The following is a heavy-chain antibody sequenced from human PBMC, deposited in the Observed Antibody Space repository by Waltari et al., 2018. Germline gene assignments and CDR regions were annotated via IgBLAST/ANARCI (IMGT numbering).Heavy chain of an antibody. D-gene: IGHD2-15*01. CDR1: GFTFSSFD. J-gene: IGHJ4*02. CDR2: IWYDGSNE. Sequence: QVQLVESGGGVVQPGRSLRLSCAASGFTFSSFDMHWVRQAPGKGRGWLACIWYDGSNEYYADSVKGRFTISRDNSKNTVYLQMNSLRAEDTAMYYCARADCSGASCPFDYWGQGTLVIVSS. V-gene: IGHV3-33*01. CDR3: ARADCSGASCPFDY.